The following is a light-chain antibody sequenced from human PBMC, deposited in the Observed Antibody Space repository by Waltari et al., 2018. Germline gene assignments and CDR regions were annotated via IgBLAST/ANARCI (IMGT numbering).Light chain of an antibody. J-gene: IGLJ2*01. V-gene: IGLV3-25*03. Sequence: SFELTQPPSVSVSPGQTASITCSGNTLPKQYAYWYQQKPGQAPVLIMYKDSERPSGIPERFSGSSSGITVTLTISGVQAEDEADYYCQSADSSGTPVIFGGGTKLTVL. CDR2: KDS. CDR3: QSADSSGTPVI. CDR1: TLPKQY.